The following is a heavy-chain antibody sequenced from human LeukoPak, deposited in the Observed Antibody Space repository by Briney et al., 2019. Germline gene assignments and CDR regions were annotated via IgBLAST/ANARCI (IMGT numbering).Heavy chain of an antibody. CDR1: GFTFSSYA. Sequence: GGSLRLSCAASGFTFSSYAMSWVRQAPGKGLEWVSSITSSGAATYYAHSVKGRFTISRDNAKNSLYLQMNSLRAEDTAVYYCAREWDAFDIWGQGTMVTVSS. J-gene: IGHJ3*02. V-gene: IGHV3-21*01. CDR2: ITSSGAAT. CDR3: AREWDAFDI.